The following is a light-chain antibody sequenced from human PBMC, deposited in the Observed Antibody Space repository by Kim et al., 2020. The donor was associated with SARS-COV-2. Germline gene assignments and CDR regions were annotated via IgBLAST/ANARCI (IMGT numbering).Light chain of an antibody. Sequence: VSVSPGRTARLTCSDYTLGDKYACWYQQKPRQSPVLVIYQDSKRPSGIPERFSGSNSGNTATLTISGTQAMYEADYYCQAWDSSVVFGGGTQLTVL. CDR1: TLGDKY. J-gene: IGLJ2*01. CDR2: QDS. CDR3: QAWDSSVV. V-gene: IGLV3-1*01.